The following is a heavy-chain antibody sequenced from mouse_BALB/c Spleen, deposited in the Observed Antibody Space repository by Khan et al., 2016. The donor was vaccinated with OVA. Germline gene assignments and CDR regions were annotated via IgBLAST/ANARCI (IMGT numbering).Heavy chain of an antibody. J-gene: IGHJ1*01. Sequence: QVQLQQSGAELVRPGTSVKISCKASGYTFTNYWLGWVKQRPGHGLEWIGDIYPGGGYINYNEKFKGRATLTAGTSSSTAYIQISGLTSEDSAVYFCTRCATWFFDVWGAGTTVTVSS. V-gene: IGHV1-63*02. CDR2: IYPGGGYI. D-gene: IGHD1-1*01. CDR1: GYTFTNYW. CDR3: TRCATWFFDV.